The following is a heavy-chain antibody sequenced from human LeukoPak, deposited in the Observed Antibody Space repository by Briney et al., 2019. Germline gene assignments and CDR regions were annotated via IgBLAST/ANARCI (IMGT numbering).Heavy chain of an antibody. CDR1: GFTFSNYW. Sequence: PGGSLRLSCAASGFTFSNYWMTWVRQAPGKGLEWVANIRQYGSEKYYVDSVKGRFTISRDNAKNSLYLQMNSLRAEDTAVYYCARSGPIDIWGQGTMVTVSS. J-gene: IGHJ3*02. D-gene: IGHD6-25*01. V-gene: IGHV3-7*03. CDR2: IRQYGSEK. CDR3: ARSGPIDI.